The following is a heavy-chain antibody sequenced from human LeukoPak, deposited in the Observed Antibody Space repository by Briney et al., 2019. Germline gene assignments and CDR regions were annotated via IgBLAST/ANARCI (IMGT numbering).Heavy chain of an antibody. D-gene: IGHD4-23*01. CDR1: GFTFDDYA. CDR3: ARDLKGPVNDVFDM. V-gene: IGHV3-43*02. CDR2: ISGDVGST. Sequence: PGGSLRLSCAASGFTFDDYAMHWVRQAPGKGLEWVSLISGDVGSTYYADSVKGRFTISRDNSKNSLYLQMNSLRTEDTALYYCARDLKGPVNDVFDMWGQGTMVTVSS. J-gene: IGHJ3*02.